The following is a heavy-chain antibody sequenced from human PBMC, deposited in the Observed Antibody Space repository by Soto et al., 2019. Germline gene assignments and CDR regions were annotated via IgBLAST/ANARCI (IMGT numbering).Heavy chain of an antibody. D-gene: IGHD3-9*01. CDR1: GLIFSSYA. V-gene: IGHV1-69*06. J-gene: IGHJ6*02. Sequence: QVQLVQSGAEVKKPGSSVKVSCKASGLIFSSYAISWVRQAPGQGLEWVGGILPIFGTTNYAQRFKGRVTITADTSTTTTYLALSSLRSEDTAVYFCLRGANYDIATGTGYYFPGMDVWGQGTTVTASS. CDR3: LRGANYDIATGTGYYFPGMDV. CDR2: ILPIFGTT.